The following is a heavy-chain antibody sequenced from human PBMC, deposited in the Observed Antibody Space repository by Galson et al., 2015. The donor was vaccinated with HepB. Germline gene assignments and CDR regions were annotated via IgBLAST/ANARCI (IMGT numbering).Heavy chain of an antibody. CDR2: ISAYNGNT. V-gene: IGHV1-18*04. Sequence: QSGAEVKKPGASVKVSCKASGYTFTSYGISWVRQAPGQGLEWMGWISAYNGNTNYAQKLQGRVTMTTDTSTSTAYMELRSLRSDDTAVYYCARVHSSTSCYKATQHKRCYMDVWGKGTTVTVSS. CDR1: GYTFTSYG. CDR3: ARVHSSTSCYKATQHKRCYMDV. D-gene: IGHD2-2*02. J-gene: IGHJ6*03.